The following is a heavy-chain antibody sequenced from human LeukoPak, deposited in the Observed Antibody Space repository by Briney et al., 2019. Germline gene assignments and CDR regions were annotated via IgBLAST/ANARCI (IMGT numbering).Heavy chain of an antibody. CDR3: AKQVAGIYAFDI. D-gene: IGHD2-15*01. CDR1: GFTFSSYA. J-gene: IGHJ3*02. Sequence: GGSLRLSCAASGFTFSSYAMSWVRQAPGKGLEWVSSIRSSGGTTYYADSVKGRFTISRDNSKNTLYLQMNSLRAEDTAVYYCAKQVAGIYAFDIWGQGTMVTVSS. CDR2: IRSSGGTT. V-gene: IGHV3-23*01.